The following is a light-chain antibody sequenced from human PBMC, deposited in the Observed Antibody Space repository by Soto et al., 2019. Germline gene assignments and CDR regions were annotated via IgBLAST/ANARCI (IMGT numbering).Light chain of an antibody. CDR1: SSNIGSNA. CDR3: PARDDSLVGV. J-gene: IGLJ3*02. Sequence: QLVLTQPPSASGTPGQRVIISCSGSSSNIGSNAVNWYQQFPGTAPKLLIYSDNRRPSGVPDRFSGSKSGTSASLAISGLQSEDEADYYCPARDDSLVGVFGGGTKLTVL. CDR2: SDN. V-gene: IGLV1-44*01.